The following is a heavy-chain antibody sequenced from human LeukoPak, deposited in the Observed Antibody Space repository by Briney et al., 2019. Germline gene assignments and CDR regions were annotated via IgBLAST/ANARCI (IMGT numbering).Heavy chain of an antibody. CDR2: TYSNGRT. J-gene: IGHJ6*03. V-gene: IGHV3-53*01. Sequence: SCKASGYTFTSYAMHWVRQAPGKGLEWVSVTYSNGRTYYADSVKGRFTISRDISKNTLYLQMNSLRAEDTAVYYCARVLSGRGSLYDYYYYMDVWGKGTTVTISS. CDR3: ARVLSGRGSLYDYYYYMDV. D-gene: IGHD3-10*01. CDR1: GYTFTSYA.